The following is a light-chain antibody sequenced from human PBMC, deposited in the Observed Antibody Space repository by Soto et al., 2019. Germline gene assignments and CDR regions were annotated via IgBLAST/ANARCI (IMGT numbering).Light chain of an antibody. J-gene: IGKJ5*01. CDR2: KAS. CDR1: QNIYTW. V-gene: IGKV1-5*03. CDR3: QQYVTSAIT. Sequence: DYQVTQSPSTLSASVGDSVTITCRASQNIYTWLAWYQQKPGIAPKLLIHKASTLQSGVSSRFSGSGYGTEFTLTISRLEPEDFALYYCQQYVTSAITFGQGTRLEIK.